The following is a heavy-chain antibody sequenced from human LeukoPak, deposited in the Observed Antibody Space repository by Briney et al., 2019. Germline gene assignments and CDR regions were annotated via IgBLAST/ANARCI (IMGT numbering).Heavy chain of an antibody. CDR3: AREYCSGGSCYNAFDI. V-gene: IGHV3-33*01. D-gene: IGHD2-15*01. J-gene: IGHJ3*02. CDR2: IWYDGSNK. CDR1: GFTFSSYG. Sequence: PGGSLRLSCAASGFTFSSYGMHWVRQAPGKGLEWVAVIWYDGSNKYYAGSVKGRFTISRDNSKNTLYLQMNSLRAEDTAVYYCAREYCSGGSCYNAFDIWGQGTMVTVSS.